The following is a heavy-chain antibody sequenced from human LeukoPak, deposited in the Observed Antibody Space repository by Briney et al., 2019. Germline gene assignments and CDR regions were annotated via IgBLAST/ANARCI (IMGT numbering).Heavy chain of an antibody. Sequence: PAGGSLRLSCAASGFSFGTYAMTWVRQAPGKGLECVSTVSGSGGNTYYTDSVKGRFTISRDNAKNTVFLQMSSLRAEDTALYYCTKGGVVSAFGYWGQGVLVTVSS. CDR1: GFSFGTYA. J-gene: IGHJ4*02. CDR3: TKGGVVSAFGY. D-gene: IGHD3-22*01. CDR2: VSGSGGNT. V-gene: IGHV3-23*01.